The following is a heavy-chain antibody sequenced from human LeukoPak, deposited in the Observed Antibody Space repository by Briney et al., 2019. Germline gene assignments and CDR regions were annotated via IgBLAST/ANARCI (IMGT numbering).Heavy chain of an antibody. V-gene: IGHV4-30-4*08. CDR1: GGSISSGDYY. J-gene: IGHJ4*02. CDR3: ARLDGAAAKGTLDY. CDR2: IYYSGST. Sequence: PSQTLSLTCTVSGGSISSGDYYWSWIRQPPGKGLEWIGYIYYSGSTCYNPSLKSRVTISVDTSKNQFSLKLSSVTAADTAVYYCARLDGAAAKGTLDYWGQGTLVTVSS. D-gene: IGHD2-2*01.